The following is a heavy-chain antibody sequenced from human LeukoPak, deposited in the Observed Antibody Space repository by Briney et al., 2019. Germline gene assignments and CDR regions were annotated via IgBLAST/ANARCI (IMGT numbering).Heavy chain of an antibody. CDR1: RYTFTSYD. Sequence: ASVKVSCKASRYTFTSYDINWVRQATGQGLEWMGWMNPNSGNTGYAQKFQGRVTMTRNTSISTAYMELSSLRSEDTAVYYCATEYGLGLAFDIWGQGTMVTVSS. D-gene: IGHD6-6*01. CDR3: ATEYGLGLAFDI. CDR2: MNPNSGNT. J-gene: IGHJ3*02. V-gene: IGHV1-8*01.